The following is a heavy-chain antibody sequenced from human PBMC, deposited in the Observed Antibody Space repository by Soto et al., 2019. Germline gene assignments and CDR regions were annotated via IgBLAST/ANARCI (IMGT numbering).Heavy chain of an antibody. V-gene: IGHV2-5*02. CDR3: AHISYGDPEDYYYYMDV. CDR2: IYWDDDK. Sequence: SGPTLVKPTQTLTLTCTFSGFSLSTSGVGVGWIRQPPGKALEWLALIYWDDDKRYSPSLKSRLTITKDTSKNQVVLTMTNMDPVDTATYYCAHISYGDPEDYYYYMDVWGKGTTVTVSS. D-gene: IGHD4-17*01. J-gene: IGHJ6*03. CDR1: GFSLSTSGVG.